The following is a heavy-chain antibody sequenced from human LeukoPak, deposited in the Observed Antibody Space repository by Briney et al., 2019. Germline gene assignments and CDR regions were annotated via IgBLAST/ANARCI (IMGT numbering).Heavy chain of an antibody. CDR1: GYTFTSYY. J-gene: IGHJ3*02. Sequence: ASVKVSCKASGYTFTSYYMHWVRQAPGQGLEWMGIINPSGGSTSYAQKFQGRVTMTRDTSTSTVYMELSSLRSEDTAVYYCARDTLIVGATSAFDIWGQGTMVTVSS. CDR3: ARDTLIVGATSAFDI. CDR2: INPSGGST. D-gene: IGHD1-26*01. V-gene: IGHV1-46*01.